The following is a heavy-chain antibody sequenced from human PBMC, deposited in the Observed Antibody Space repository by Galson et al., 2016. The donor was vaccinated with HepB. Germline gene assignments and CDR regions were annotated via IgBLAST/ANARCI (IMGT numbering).Heavy chain of an antibody. CDR1: GFSFDDYA. CDR2: ISASGENT. J-gene: IGHJ4*02. CDR3: AKDLMVDYAIMPAYYIPGYFDS. Sequence: SLRLSCAASGFSFDDYAMTWVRQAPGKGLEWVSGISASGENTFHGDSVKGRFTTSRDNSKNTLFLHMKDLRADDTGVYYCAKDLMVDYAIMPAYYIPGYFDSWGQGTLVTVSS. D-gene: IGHD3-9*01. V-gene: IGHV3-23*01.